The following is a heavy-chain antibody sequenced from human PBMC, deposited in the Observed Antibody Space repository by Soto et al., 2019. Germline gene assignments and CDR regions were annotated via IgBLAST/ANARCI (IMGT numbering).Heavy chain of an antibody. CDR1: GFTFSTYA. CDR2: ISYEGINK. CDR3: ARDRVAVAGTRAPLHDY. J-gene: IGHJ4*02. Sequence: PGGSRRLSCAPSGFTFSTYAMHGVRRAPGKGREWVAVISYEGINKYYADSVKGRFTISRDNSKNTLYLQMNSLRAEDTAVYYCARDRVAVAGTRAPLHDYWGQGTLVTVSS. D-gene: IGHD6-19*01. V-gene: IGHV3-30-3*01.